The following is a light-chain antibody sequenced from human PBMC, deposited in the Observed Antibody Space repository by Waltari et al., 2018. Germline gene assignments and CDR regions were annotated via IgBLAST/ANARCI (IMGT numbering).Light chain of an antibody. CDR3: QQYYSTWT. CDR2: WTS. Sequence: DIVMTQSPDSLAVSLGERATINCKSSQSVLYSTNTQSYVAWYQQKPGQPPKLLIYWTSTRESGVPDRFRGSGSETDFTLTISNLQAEDVAVYYCQQYYSTWTFGQGTKVEIK. V-gene: IGKV4-1*01. CDR1: QSVLYSTNTQSY. J-gene: IGKJ1*01.